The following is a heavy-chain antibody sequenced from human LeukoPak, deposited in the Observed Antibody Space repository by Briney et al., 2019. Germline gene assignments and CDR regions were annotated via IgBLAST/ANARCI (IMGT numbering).Heavy chain of an antibody. V-gene: IGHV3-21*01. J-gene: IGHJ4*02. D-gene: IGHD2-15*01. CDR1: GFTFSSYG. CDR3: ARAGVDLRRLSHYFDS. Sequence: GGSLRLSCAASGFTFSSYGMSWVRQAPGKGLEWVSSISSSSRYIYYEDSLKGRFTISRDNAKNSLYLQMNSLSAEDTAVYYCARAGVDLRRLSHYFDSWGQGTLVTVSS. CDR2: ISSSSRYI.